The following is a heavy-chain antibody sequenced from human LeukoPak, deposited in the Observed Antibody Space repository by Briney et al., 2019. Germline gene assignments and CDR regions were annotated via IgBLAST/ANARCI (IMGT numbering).Heavy chain of an antibody. CDR1: GYTFTSYY. CDR2: INPSGGST. J-gene: IGHJ4*02. D-gene: IGHD6-19*01. Sequence: ASVKVSCKASGYTFTSYYMHWVRQAPGQGLEWMGIINPSGGSTSYAQRFQGRVTMTRDTSTSTVYMELSSLRSEDTAVYYCAVADLAVAVYFDYWGQGTLVTVSS. V-gene: IGHV1-46*01. CDR3: AVADLAVAVYFDY.